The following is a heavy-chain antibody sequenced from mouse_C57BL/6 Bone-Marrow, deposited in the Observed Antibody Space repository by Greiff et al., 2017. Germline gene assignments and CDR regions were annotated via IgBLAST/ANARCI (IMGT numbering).Heavy chain of an antibody. CDR1: GYTFTDYY. V-gene: IGHV1-76*01. CDR3: ARVEWLLPYYFDY. J-gene: IGHJ2*01. CDR2: IYPGSGNT. D-gene: IGHD2-3*01. Sequence: VKLQQSGAELVRPGASVKLSCKASGYTFTDYYINWVKQRPGQGLEWIARIYPGSGNTYYNEKFKGKATLTAEKSSSTAYMQLSSLTSEDSAVYFCARVEWLLPYYFDYWGQGTTLTVSS.